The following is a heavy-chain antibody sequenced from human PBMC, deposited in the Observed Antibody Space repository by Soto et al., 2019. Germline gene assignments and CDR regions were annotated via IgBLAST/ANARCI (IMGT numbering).Heavy chain of an antibody. CDR1: GYTFTSYG. D-gene: IGHD2-2*01. Sequence: QVQLVQSGAEVKKPGASVKVSCKASGYTFTSYGISWVRQAPGQGLEWMGWISAYNGNTNYAQKLQGRVTMTTDTSTSTAYMELRSLRSDDTAVYYCARRRGYCSSTSCYGTKNWFDPWGQGTLVTVSS. CDR3: ARRRGYCSSTSCYGTKNWFDP. V-gene: IGHV1-18*01. CDR2: ISAYNGNT. J-gene: IGHJ5*02.